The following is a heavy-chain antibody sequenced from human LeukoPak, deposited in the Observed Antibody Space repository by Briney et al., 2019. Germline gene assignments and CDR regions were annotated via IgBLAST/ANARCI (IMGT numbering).Heavy chain of an antibody. Sequence: GGSLRLSCAASGFTFSSYGMHWARQAPGKGLEWGAVIWYDGSNKYYADPVKGRFTISRDNSKNTLYLQMNSLRAEDTAAFYCARESWGYCSGTSCYTDYWGQGTLVTVSS. V-gene: IGHV3-33*01. D-gene: IGHD2-2*02. CDR1: GFTFSSYG. CDR2: IWYDGSNK. CDR3: ARESWGYCSGTSCYTDY. J-gene: IGHJ4*02.